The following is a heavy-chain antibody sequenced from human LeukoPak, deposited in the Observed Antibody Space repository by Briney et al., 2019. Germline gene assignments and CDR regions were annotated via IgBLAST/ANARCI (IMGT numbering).Heavy chain of an antibody. J-gene: IGHJ4*02. CDR1: GYTFTTYW. CDR3: ARVGVRGVNGRAYFDY. CDR2: IYPGDSDT. Sequence: GESLKISCKGSGYTFTTYWIGWVRQMPGKGLEWMGIIYPGDSDTTYSPSFQGQVTFSADKSTSTAYLQWSSLKASDTAIYYCARVGVRGVNGRAYFDYWGQGTLVTVSS. V-gene: IGHV5-51*01. D-gene: IGHD3-10*01.